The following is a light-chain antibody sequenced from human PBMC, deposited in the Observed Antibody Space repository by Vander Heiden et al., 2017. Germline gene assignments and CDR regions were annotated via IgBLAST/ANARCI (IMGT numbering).Light chain of an antibody. V-gene: IGKV3-11*01. CDR3: QQRSNWRYT. J-gene: IGKJ2*01. Sequence: ELVLTQSPATLSLSPGERATLSCRARQSVSSYLAWYQQKPGQAPRLLIYDASNRATGIPARFSGSGSGTDFTLTISSLEPEDFAVYYCQQRSNWRYTFGQGTKLEIK. CDR1: QSVSSY. CDR2: DAS.